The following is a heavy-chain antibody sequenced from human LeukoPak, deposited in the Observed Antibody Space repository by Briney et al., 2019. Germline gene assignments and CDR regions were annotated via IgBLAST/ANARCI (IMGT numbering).Heavy chain of an antibody. Sequence: GGSLRLSCFASGFTFNSYTMNWVRQAPGKGLEWVSSVTGSVNYIFYADSVKGRFTISRDNAKNSLYLEMNSLRAEDTAVYYCARDGDWNYLDFWGQGTLVTVSS. CDR1: GFTFNSYT. D-gene: IGHD2-21*02. J-gene: IGHJ4*02. V-gene: IGHV3-21*03. CDR3: ARDGDWNYLDF. CDR2: VTGSVNYI.